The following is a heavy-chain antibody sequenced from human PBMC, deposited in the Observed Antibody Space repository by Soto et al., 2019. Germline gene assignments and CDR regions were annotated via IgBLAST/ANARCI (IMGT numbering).Heavy chain of an antibody. V-gene: IGHV4-30-2*05. Sequence: SETLSLTCAVSGGSISSGGYSWNWIRQPPGKGLEWIGFIYHSGSTLYNPSLKSRVTISVDMSKNQFSLKLSSVTAADTAVYYCAGLQSMRLSGLDPWGQGTQVTVSS. CDR2: IYHSGST. CDR3: AGLQSMRLSGLDP. D-gene: IGHD3-16*02. J-gene: IGHJ5*02. CDR1: GGSISSGGYS.